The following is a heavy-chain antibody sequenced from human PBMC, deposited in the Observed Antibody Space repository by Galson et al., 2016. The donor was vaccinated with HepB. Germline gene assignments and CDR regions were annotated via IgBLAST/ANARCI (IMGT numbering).Heavy chain of an antibody. Sequence: SVKVSCKASGYTFSGNYMHWVRQAPGQGLEWMGWISTYNGNTDFAQNLQGRVTMTTDTSTSTAYMELRSLRSDDTAVYYCARDRPYYYESSGYYAPYWGQGTLVTVSS. CDR2: ISTYNGNT. J-gene: IGHJ4*02. D-gene: IGHD3-22*01. CDR1: GYTFSGNY. CDR3: ARDRPYYYESSGYYAPY. V-gene: IGHV1-18*04.